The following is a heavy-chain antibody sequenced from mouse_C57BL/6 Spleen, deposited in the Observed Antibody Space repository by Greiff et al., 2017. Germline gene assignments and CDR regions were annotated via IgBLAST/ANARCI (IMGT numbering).Heavy chain of an antibody. CDR2: IYPSDSET. V-gene: IGHV1-61*01. CDR1: GYTFTSYW. J-gene: IGHJ1*03. Sequence: QVQLQQPGAELVRPGSSVKLSCKASGYTFTSYWMDWVKQRPGQGLEWIGNIYPSDSETHYNQKFKDKATLTVDKSSSTAYRQLSSLTSEDSAVYYCARRKFFTTVVGDWYFDVWGTGTTVTVSS. CDR3: ARRKFFTTVVGDWYFDV. D-gene: IGHD1-1*01.